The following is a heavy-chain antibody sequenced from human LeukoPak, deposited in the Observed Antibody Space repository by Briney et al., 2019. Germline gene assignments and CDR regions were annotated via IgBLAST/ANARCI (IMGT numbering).Heavy chain of an antibody. D-gene: IGHD3-10*01. CDR2: INPSGGST. V-gene: IGHV1-46*01. Sequence: ASVKVSCKASGYTFTGYYMHWVRQAPGQGLEWMGIINPSGGSTSYAQKFQGRVTMTRDMSTSTVYMELSSLRFEDTAVYYCARFLKTPVNRGGPANYYMDVWGKGTTVTVSS. J-gene: IGHJ6*03. CDR1: GYTFTGYY. CDR3: ARFLKTPVNRGGPANYYMDV.